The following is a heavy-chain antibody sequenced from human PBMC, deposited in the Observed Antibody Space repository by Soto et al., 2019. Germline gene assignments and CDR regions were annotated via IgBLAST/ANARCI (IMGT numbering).Heavy chain of an antibody. Sequence: PSETLSLTCTVSGGSISSYYWSWIRQPPGKGLEWIGYIYYSGSTNYNPSLKSRVTISVDTSKNQFSLKLSSVTAADTAVYYCATNRYYDFWSGYPNWFDPWGQGTLVTVSS. CDR1: GGSISSYY. V-gene: IGHV4-59*01. J-gene: IGHJ5*02. D-gene: IGHD3-3*01. CDR3: ATNRYYDFWSGYPNWFDP. CDR2: IYYSGST.